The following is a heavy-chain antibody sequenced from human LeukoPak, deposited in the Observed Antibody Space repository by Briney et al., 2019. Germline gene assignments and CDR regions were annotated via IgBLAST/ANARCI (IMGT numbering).Heavy chain of an antibody. J-gene: IGHJ4*02. CDR1: GGSIGNYY. CDR2: IYYSWST. D-gene: IGHD2-8*01. V-gene: IGHV4-59*01. Sequence: SETLSLTCTVSGGSIGNYYWSWIRQPPGRGLEWIGYIYYSWSTNYNPSLKSRVTISVDTSKNQFSLKLTSVTAADTPVYYCASSHPLSATNAYYTPFDYWGLGTLVTVSS. CDR3: ASSHPLSATNAYYTPFDY.